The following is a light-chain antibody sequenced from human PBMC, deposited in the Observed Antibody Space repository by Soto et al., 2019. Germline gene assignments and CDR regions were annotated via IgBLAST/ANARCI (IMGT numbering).Light chain of an antibody. CDR2: AAS. CDR3: QQYYSYPLT. Sequence: AIRMTQSPSSLAASTGDRVTITCRARQGISSYLAWYQQKPGKAPKLLIYAASTLQSGVPSRFSGSGSGTDFTLTFSCLQSEDFATYYCQQYYSYPLTFGGGTKVEIK. J-gene: IGKJ4*01. CDR1: QGISSY. V-gene: IGKV1-8*01.